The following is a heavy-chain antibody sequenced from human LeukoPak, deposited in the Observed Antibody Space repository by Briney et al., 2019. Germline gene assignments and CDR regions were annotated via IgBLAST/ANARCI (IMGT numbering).Heavy chain of an antibody. J-gene: IGHJ4*02. CDR1: GFTFSNYA. D-gene: IGHD1-26*01. Sequence: GGSLRLSCAASGFTFSNYAMTWVRQAPGKGLEWVSTIYGSGDGTYYADSVKGRFTISRDNSKNTLYVQMNSLRAEDTAVYYCAKGHAPSGSYGDYWGPGTLVRVYS. CDR3: AKGHAPSGSYGDY. CDR2: IYGSGDGT. V-gene: IGHV3-23*01.